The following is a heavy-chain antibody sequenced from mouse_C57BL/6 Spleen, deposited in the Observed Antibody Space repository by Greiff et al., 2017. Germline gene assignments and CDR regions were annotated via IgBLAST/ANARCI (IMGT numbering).Heavy chain of an antibody. CDR2: ISSGGYYI. CDR3: TRDRDGYYDY. CDR1: GFSFSSYA. V-gene: IGHV5-9-1*02. D-gene: IGHD2-3*01. Sequence: EVQLVASGEGLVKPGGSLKLSCAASGFSFSSYAMSWVRQTPEKRLEWVAYISSGGYYIYYADTVKGRFTISRDNARNTLYLQMSSLKSEDTAMYYCTRDRDGYYDYWGQGTTRTVSS. J-gene: IGHJ2*01.